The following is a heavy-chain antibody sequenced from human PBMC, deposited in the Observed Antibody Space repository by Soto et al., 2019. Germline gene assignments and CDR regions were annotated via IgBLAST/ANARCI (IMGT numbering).Heavy chain of an antibody. V-gene: IGHV1-18*04. CDR3: ARDYCSSPKCSRYKYFDF. CDR2: ISAYSGYT. Sequence: QVHLEQSGVEVKKPGASVKVSCKASNYTFTYYGISWVRQAPGQGLEWMGLISAYSGYTNYAQNLQGRVFMTTDTSTNTAYLELRSLRSDDTAMYYCARDYCSSPKCSRYKYFDFWGQGTLITVSS. J-gene: IGHJ4*02. CDR1: NYTFTYYG. D-gene: IGHD2-2*01.